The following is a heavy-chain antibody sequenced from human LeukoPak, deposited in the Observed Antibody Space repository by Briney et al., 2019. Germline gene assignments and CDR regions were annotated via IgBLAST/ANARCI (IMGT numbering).Heavy chain of an antibody. V-gene: IGHV1-8*03. Sequence: ASVKVSCKASGYTFTSYDINWVRQATGQGLEWMGWMNPNSGNTGYAQKFQGRGTITRNTSISTACMELSSLRSEDTAVYYCAIGHYDFWSGYYGYYYYYYMDVWGKGTTVTVSS. CDR3: AIGHYDFWSGYYGYYYYYYMDV. CDR2: MNPNSGNT. CDR1: GYTFTSYD. D-gene: IGHD3-3*01. J-gene: IGHJ6*03.